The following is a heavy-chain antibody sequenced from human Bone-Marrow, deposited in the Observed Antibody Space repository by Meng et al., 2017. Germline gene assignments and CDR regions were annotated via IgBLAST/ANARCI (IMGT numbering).Heavy chain of an antibody. V-gene: IGHV4-34*01. CDR1: GGSFSGYY. D-gene: IGHD3-22*01. J-gene: IGHJ5*02. Sequence: VQVRQWGAGLLKPSGTLSLTCAVYGGSFSGYYWSWIRQPPGKGLEWIGEINHSGSTNYNPSLKSRVTISVDTSKNQFSLKLSSVTAADTAVYYCARVGVVVITPNWFDPWGQGTLVTVSS. CDR3: ARVGVVVITPNWFDP. CDR2: INHSGST.